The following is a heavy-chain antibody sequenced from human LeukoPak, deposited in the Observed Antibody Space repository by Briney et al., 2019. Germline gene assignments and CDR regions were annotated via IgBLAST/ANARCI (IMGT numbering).Heavy chain of an antibody. V-gene: IGHV3-74*01. CDR1: GFIFNSHW. CDR3: EYSVNSGFDY. CDR2: VNSDGRTT. D-gene: IGHD1-26*01. Sequence: GGSLRLSCAASGFIFNSHWMHWVRQAPGKGLAWVSRVNSDGRTTSYADSVKGRFTISRDNAKNTLYLQMNSLAVGDTAVYYCEYSVNSGFDYWGQGALVTVS. J-gene: IGHJ4*02.